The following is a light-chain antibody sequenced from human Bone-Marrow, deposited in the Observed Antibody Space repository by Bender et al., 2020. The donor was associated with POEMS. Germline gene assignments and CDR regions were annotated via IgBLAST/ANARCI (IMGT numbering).Light chain of an antibody. CDR3: AVWDDRRNGWV. Sequence: QSVLTQPPSASGTPGQRVTISCSGGSSNIGAHAVNWYQHLPGTAPKLLIYSSHRRPSEVPDRFSGSRSGTSASLAISGLQSEDEDDYYCAVWDDRRNGWVFGGGTKLTVL. V-gene: IGLV1-44*01. J-gene: IGLJ3*02. CDR1: SSNIGAHA. CDR2: SSH.